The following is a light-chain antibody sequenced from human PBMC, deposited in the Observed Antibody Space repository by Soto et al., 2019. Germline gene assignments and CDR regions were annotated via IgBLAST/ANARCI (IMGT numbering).Light chain of an antibody. CDR3: LQAKSFPLT. CDR2: TTS. CDR1: QGINSF. V-gene: IGKV1-12*01. Sequence: DIQMTQSPSSVSASVGDRFTITCRASQGINSFLAWYQQKPGKAPRLLIYTTSILQSGVPSRFSGSGSGTDFTLTISSLQPEDFATYYCLQAKSFPLTCGQGTKVDIK. J-gene: IGKJ1*01.